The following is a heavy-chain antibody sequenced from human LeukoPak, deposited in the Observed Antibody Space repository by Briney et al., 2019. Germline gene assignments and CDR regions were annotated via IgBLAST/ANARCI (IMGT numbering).Heavy chain of an antibody. J-gene: IGHJ4*02. CDR1: GFTVSSNY. CDR3: AKGRVVVVITTYFDY. D-gene: IGHD3-22*01. Sequence: GGSLRLSCAASGFTVSSNYMSWVRQAPGKGLEWVAVISYDGSNKYYADSVKGRFTISRDNSKNTLYLQMNSLRAEDTAVYYCAKGRVVVVITTYFDYWGQGTLVTVSS. CDR2: ISYDGSNK. V-gene: IGHV3-30*18.